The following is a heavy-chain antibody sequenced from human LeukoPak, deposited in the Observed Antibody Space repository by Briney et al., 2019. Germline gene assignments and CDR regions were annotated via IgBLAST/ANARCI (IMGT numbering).Heavy chain of an antibody. CDR3: ARLAVDDDFDY. V-gene: IGHV4-34*01. CDR1: GGSFSDYY. D-gene: IGHD4-23*01. J-gene: IGHJ4*02. CDR2: INHSGGT. Sequence: PSETLSLTCAVYGGSFSDYYWSWIRQPPGKGLEWIGEINHSGGTNYNPSLKSRATISVDTSKNQFSLKLSSVTAADTAVYYCARLAVDDDFDYWGQGTLVTVSS.